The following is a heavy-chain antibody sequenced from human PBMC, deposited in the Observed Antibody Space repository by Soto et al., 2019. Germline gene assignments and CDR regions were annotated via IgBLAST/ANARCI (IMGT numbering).Heavy chain of an antibody. Sequence: QVQLVESGGGVVQPGRSLRLSCAASGFTFSSYGMHWVRQAPGKGLEWVAVIWYDGSNKYYADSVKGRLTISRDNSKNTLYLQMNSLRAEDTAVYYCARGSEGYYYYYGMDVWGQGTTVTVSS. J-gene: IGHJ6*02. CDR2: IWYDGSNK. V-gene: IGHV3-33*01. CDR1: GFTFSSYG. CDR3: ARGSEGYYYYYGMDV.